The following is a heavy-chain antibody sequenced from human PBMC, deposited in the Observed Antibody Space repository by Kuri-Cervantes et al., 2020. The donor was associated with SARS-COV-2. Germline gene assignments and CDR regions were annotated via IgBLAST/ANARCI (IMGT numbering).Heavy chain of an antibody. J-gene: IGHJ4*02. D-gene: IGHD6-6*01. CDR3: ARDAYSSSSMYYFDY. Sequence: GSLRLSCTVSGGSISSYYWSWIRQPPGKGLEWIGYIYYSGSTNYNPSLKSRVTMSVDTSKNQFSLKLSSVTAADTAVYYCARDAYSSSSMYYFDYWGQGTLVTVSS. CDR1: GGSISSYY. CDR2: IYYSGST. V-gene: IGHV4-59*12.